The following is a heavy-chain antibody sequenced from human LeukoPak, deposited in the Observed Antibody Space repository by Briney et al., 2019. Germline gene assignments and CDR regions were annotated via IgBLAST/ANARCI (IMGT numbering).Heavy chain of an antibody. CDR3: ARVAIPYEISPYYDGYMDV. D-gene: IGHD3-3*01. CDR2: IYHSGST. Sequence: SETLSLTCAVSGGSISSSNWWSWVRQPPGKGLEWIGEIYHSGSTNYNPSLKSRVTISVDKSKNQFSLKLSSGTAADTAVYYWARVAIPYEISPYYDGYMDVWGKGTTVTVSS. V-gene: IGHV4-4*02. CDR1: GGSISSSNW. J-gene: IGHJ6*03.